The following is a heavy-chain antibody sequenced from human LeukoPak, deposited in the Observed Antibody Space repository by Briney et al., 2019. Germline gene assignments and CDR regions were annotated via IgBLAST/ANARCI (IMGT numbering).Heavy chain of an antibody. Sequence: SETLSLTCAVHGVSFSDNYWNWIRQPPGKGLEWIGEINHSGSTNYNPSLKSRATISVDTSKNQFSLKLSSVTAADTAVYYCARDGDRRSASFDYWGQGTLVTVSS. CDR1: GVSFSDNY. CDR2: INHSGST. D-gene: IGHD3-16*01. CDR3: ARDGDRRSASFDY. V-gene: IGHV4-34*01. J-gene: IGHJ4*02.